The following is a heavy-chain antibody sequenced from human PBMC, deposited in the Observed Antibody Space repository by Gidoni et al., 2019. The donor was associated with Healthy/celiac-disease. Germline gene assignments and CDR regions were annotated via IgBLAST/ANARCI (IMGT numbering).Heavy chain of an antibody. CDR1: GFTFSSDG. CDR2: IWYDGSNK. V-gene: IGHV3-33*01. Sequence: QVQLVESGGGVVQPGRSLRLSCAASGFTFSSDGMHWVRQAPGKGLEWVAVIWYDGSNKYYADSVKGRFTISRDNSKNTLYLQMNSLRAEDTAVYYCARDSDYYDSSGHFDYWGQGTLVTVSS. CDR3: ARDSDYYDSSGHFDY. J-gene: IGHJ4*02. D-gene: IGHD3-22*01.